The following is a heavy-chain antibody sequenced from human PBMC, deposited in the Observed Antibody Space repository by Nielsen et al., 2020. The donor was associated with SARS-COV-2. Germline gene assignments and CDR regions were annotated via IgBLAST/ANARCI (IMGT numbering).Heavy chain of an antibody. V-gene: IGHV1-8*01. CDR2: MNPNSGNT. CDR3: ARAGFLEWNPFDY. J-gene: IGHJ4*02. D-gene: IGHD3-3*01. CDR1: GYTFTSYD. Sequence: ASVKVSCKASGYTFTSYDINWVRQATGQGLEWMGWMNPNSGNTGYAQKFKGRVTMTRDTSISTAYMELSSLTSEDTAVYCCARAGFLEWNPFDYWGQGTLVTVSS.